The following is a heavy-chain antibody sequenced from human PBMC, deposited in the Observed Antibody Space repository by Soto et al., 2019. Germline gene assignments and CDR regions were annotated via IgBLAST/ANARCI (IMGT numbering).Heavy chain of an antibody. CDR1: GYTFTSYY. D-gene: IGHD5-18*01. Sequence: ASVKVSCKASGYTFTSYYMRWLRQSPGQGLEWMGIINPSGGSTSYAQKFQGRVTMTRDTSTSTVYMEPSSLRSEDTAVYYCASRDTAYGPSYYYYGMDVWGQGTTVTVSS. J-gene: IGHJ6*02. V-gene: IGHV1-46*01. CDR3: ASRDTAYGPSYYYYGMDV. CDR2: INPSGGST.